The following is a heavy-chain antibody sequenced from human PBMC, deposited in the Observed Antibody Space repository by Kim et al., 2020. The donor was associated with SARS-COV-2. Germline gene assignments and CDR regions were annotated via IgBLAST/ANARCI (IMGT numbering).Heavy chain of an antibody. CDR1: GGSISSSSYY. J-gene: IGHJ3*02. CDR3: ARLLRYFDWTYAFDI. CDR2: IYYSGST. Sequence: SETLSLTCTVSGGSISSSSYYWGWIRQPPGKGLEWIGSIYYSGSTYYNPSLKSRVTISVDTSKNQFSLKLSSVTAADTAVYYCARLLRYFDWTYAFDIWGQGTMVTVSS. D-gene: IGHD3-9*01. V-gene: IGHV4-39*01.